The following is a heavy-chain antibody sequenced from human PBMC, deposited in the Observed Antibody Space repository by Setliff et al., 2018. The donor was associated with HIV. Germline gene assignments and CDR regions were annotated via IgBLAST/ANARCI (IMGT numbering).Heavy chain of an antibody. CDR3: VRVVTFFSTGPHFDP. CDR1: GFTFSNAW. D-gene: IGHD2-21*02. V-gene: IGHV3-15*05. J-gene: IGHJ5*02. Sequence: GGSLRLSCAASGFTFSNAWMSWVRQAPGKGLEWVGRVKSKTDGGTTDYAAPVKGRFTISRDDSKNTLYLQMNSLRAEDTGVYYCVRVVTFFSTGPHFDPWGQGTLVTVS. CDR2: VKSKTDGGTT.